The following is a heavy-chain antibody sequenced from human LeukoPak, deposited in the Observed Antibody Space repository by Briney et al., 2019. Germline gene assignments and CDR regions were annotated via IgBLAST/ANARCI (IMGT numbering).Heavy chain of an antibody. D-gene: IGHD6-19*01. CDR3: ARGYRGSGSYFYFDY. CDR1: GGSFSGYC. V-gene: IGHV4-34*01. CDR2: INDSGST. Sequence: SETLSLTCAVYGGSFSGYCWTWIRQAPGKGLEWIGEINDSGSTNYNPSLKSRVTISVDTSKNQFSLKLSSVTAADTAVYYCARGYRGSGSYFYFDYWGQGTLVTVSS. J-gene: IGHJ4*02.